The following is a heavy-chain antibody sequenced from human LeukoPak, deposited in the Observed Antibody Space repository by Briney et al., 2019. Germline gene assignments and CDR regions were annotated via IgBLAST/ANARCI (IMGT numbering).Heavy chain of an antibody. Sequence: ASVKVSCKASGYTFTGYYMHWVRQAPGQGLEWMGWINPNSGGTNYAQKFQGRVTMTRDTSISTAYMELSRLRSDDTAVYYCAKIDSSGYTPAQYFDYWGQGTLVTVSS. J-gene: IGHJ4*02. CDR3: AKIDSSGYTPAQYFDY. CDR1: GYTFTGYY. V-gene: IGHV1-2*02. CDR2: INPNSGGT. D-gene: IGHD3-22*01.